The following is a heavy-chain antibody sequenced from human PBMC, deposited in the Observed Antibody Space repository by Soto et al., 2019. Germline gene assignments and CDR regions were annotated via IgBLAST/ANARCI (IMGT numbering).Heavy chain of an antibody. CDR2: ISGSGGST. V-gene: IGHV3-23*01. CDR3: ARDGIGGTVFRGYLDY. J-gene: IGHJ4*02. Sequence: GGPLRLSCAASGFTFSSYAMSWVRQAPGKGLEWVSAISGSGGSTYYADSVKGRFTISRDNSKNTLYLQMNTLGAEDTAVYYCARDGIGGTVFRGYLDYWGRGTVVTVSS. D-gene: IGHD1-7*01. CDR1: GFTFSSYA.